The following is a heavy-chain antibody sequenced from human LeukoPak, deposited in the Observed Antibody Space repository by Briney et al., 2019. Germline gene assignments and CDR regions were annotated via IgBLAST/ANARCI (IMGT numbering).Heavy chain of an antibody. CDR3: ARHRGEVGATTIDY. J-gene: IGHJ4*02. Sequence: PSETLSLTCAVYGGSFGGYYWSWIRQPPGKGLEWIGEINHSGSTNYNPSLKSRVTISVDTSKNQFSLKLSSVTAADTAVYYCARHRGEVGATTIDYWGQGTLVTVSS. D-gene: IGHD1-26*01. CDR2: INHSGST. V-gene: IGHV4-34*01. CDR1: GGSFGGYY.